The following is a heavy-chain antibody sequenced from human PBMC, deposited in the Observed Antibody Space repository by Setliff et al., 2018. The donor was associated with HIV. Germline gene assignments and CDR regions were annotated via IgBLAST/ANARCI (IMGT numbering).Heavy chain of an antibody. J-gene: IGHJ4*02. D-gene: IGHD4-4*01. CDR1: GYTFTDYY. CDR3: ARSTTAD. V-gene: IGHV1-2*02. CDR2: IYPNTGGT. Sequence: ASVKVSCKASGYTFTDYYIHWVRQAPGQGLEWMGWIYPNTGGTNYAQKFQGRVTMTRDTSISTTYMELSRLRSDDTAVYYCARSTTADWGQGTLVTVSS.